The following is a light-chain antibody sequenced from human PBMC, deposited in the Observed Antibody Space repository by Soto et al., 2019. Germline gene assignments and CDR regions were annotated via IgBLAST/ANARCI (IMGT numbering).Light chain of an antibody. V-gene: IGLV2-14*01. J-gene: IGLJ1*01. Sequence: LTQPASVSGSPGQSIAISCTGTSSDVGGYNFVSWYQQHPGKAPKLMIYDVSYRPSGVSNRFSGSKSGNTASLTISGLQAEDEADYYCSSYTSSSTRVFGTGTKVTVL. CDR2: DVS. CDR1: SSDVGGYNF. CDR3: SSYTSSSTRV.